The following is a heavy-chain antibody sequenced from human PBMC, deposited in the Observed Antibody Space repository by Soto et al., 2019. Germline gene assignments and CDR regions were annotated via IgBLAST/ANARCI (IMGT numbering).Heavy chain of an antibody. CDR2: INHSEST. CDR1: GGSFSGYY. D-gene: IGHD3-22*01. Sequence: SETLSLTCAVYGGSFSGYYWSWIRQPPGKGLEWIGEINHSESTNYNPSRKSRFTISVDTSKNQFSLKLSSVTAADTAVYYCARVVGITIIVVATTPYYFDYWGQGTLVPVSS. CDR3: ARVVGITIIVVATTPYYFDY. V-gene: IGHV4-34*01. J-gene: IGHJ4*02.